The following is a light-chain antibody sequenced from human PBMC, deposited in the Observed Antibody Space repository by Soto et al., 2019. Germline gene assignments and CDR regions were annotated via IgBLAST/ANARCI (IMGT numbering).Light chain of an antibody. CDR2: EVT. CDR3: SSYAGSNNLI. V-gene: IGLV2-8*01. CDR1: SSDVGRYNS. Sequence: QSALTQPPSASGSPGLSVTISCTGTSSDVGRYNSVSWYQQHPGKAPKLIIYEVTKRPSGVPDRFSASKSGDTAALTVSALQAEDEADYYCSSYAGSNNLIFGGGTKLTVL. J-gene: IGLJ2*01.